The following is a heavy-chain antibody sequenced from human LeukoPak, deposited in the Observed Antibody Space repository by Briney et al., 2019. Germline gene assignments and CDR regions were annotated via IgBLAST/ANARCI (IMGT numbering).Heavy chain of an antibody. CDR2: INPNSGGT. D-gene: IGHD2-2*01. CDR3: AREGYCSSTSCSLGAAFDI. J-gene: IGHJ3*02. Sequence: ASVKVSCKASGYTFTGYYMHWVRQAPGQGLEWMGWINPNSGGTNYAQKFQGRVTMTRDTSISTAYMELSRLRSDDTAVYYCAREGYCSSTSCSLGAAFDIWGQGTMVTVSS. V-gene: IGHV1-2*02. CDR1: GYTFTGYY.